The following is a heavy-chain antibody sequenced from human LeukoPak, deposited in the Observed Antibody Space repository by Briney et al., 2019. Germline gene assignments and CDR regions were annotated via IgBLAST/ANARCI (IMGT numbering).Heavy chain of an antibody. Sequence: PGGSLRLSCAASGFTFSSYAMHWVRQAPGKGLEWVAFIRYDGSNKYYADSVKGRFTISRDNSKNTLYLQMNSLRAEDTAVYYCAKDGGIDIVVVPAAHYYMDVWGKGTTVTVSS. CDR1: GFTFSSYA. CDR3: AKDGGIDIVVVPAAHYYMDV. D-gene: IGHD2-2*01. CDR2: IRYDGSNK. J-gene: IGHJ6*03. V-gene: IGHV3-30*02.